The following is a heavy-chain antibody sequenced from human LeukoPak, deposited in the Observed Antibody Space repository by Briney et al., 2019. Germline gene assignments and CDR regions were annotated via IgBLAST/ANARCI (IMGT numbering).Heavy chain of an antibody. CDR1: GFTFSSYS. D-gene: IGHD5-12*01. CDR3: ARGGYDSSYFDY. V-gene: IGHV3-21*01. CDR2: ISSSSSYI. Sequence: GGSLRLSCAASGFTFSSYSMNWVRQAPGKGLEWVSSISSSSSYIYYADSVKGRFTISRDNAKNLLYLQMNSLRAEDTAVYYCARGGYDSSYFDYWGQGTLVTVSS. J-gene: IGHJ4*02.